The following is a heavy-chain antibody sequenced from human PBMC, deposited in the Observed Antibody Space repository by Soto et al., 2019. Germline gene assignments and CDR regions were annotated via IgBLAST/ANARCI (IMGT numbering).Heavy chain of an antibody. CDR1: GFTFSSYS. Sequence: EVQLVESGGGLVKPGGSLRISCAASGFTFSSYSMNWVRQAPGKGLEWVSSISSSSSYIYYADSVKGRFTISRDNAKNSLYLQMNSLRAEDTTVYYWARDPAAANISFDYWGQGTLVIVSS. CDR2: ISSSSSYI. D-gene: IGHD6-13*01. CDR3: ARDPAAANISFDY. J-gene: IGHJ4*02. V-gene: IGHV3-21*01.